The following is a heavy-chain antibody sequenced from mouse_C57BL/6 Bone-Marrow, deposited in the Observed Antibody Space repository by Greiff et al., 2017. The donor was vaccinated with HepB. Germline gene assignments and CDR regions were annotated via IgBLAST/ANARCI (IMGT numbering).Heavy chain of an antibody. CDR2: IYIGNGYT. CDR1: GYTFTSYG. D-gene: IGHD2-4*01. J-gene: IGHJ2*01. CDR3: ATRLRQGYDFGY. V-gene: IGHV1-58*01. Sequence: EVQLQQSGAELVRPGSSVKMSCKTSGYTFTSYGINWVKQRPGQGLEWIGYIYIGNGYTEYNEKFKGKDTLTSDTSSNTTYMQLSRLTSVDSAIYVCATRLRQGYDFGYWGQGTTLTVSS.